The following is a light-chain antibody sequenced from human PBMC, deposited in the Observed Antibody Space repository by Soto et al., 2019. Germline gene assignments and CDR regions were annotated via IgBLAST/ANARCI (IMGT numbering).Light chain of an antibody. J-gene: IGKJ2*01. CDR1: QSVSSTY. Sequence: EIVLTQSPGTLSVSPGERATLSCRASQSVSSTYLAWYQQKPGQAPRLLIYGASSRATGIPDRFSGSGSGTDFTLTISRLESEDFAVYYCQQYGSSPQTFGQGTKLE. V-gene: IGKV3-20*01. CDR3: QQYGSSPQT. CDR2: GAS.